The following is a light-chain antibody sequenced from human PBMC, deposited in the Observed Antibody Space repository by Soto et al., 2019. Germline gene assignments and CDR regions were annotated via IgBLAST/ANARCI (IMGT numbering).Light chain of an antibody. J-gene: IGKJ1*01. CDR2: GAS. Sequence: EIVMTQCPATLSVSPGERATLSCRASQSVSSNLAWYQQKPGQAPRLLIYGASTRATGIPARFSGSGSGTEFTLTISSLQSEDFAVYYCQQYNNWPPRTFGQGTKVDSK. CDR1: QSVSSN. V-gene: IGKV3-15*01. CDR3: QQYNNWPPRT.